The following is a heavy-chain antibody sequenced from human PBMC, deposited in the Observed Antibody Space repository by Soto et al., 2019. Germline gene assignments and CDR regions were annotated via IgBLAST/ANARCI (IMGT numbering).Heavy chain of an antibody. D-gene: IGHD5-12*01. J-gene: IGHJ6*03. V-gene: IGHV3-23*01. CDR3: AKGIVATIKSYYYMDV. CDR1: GFTISSYA. CDR2: ISGSGGST. Sequence: GGSLRLSCAASGFTISSYAMSWVRQAPGKGLEWVSAISGSGGSTYYADSVKGRFTISRDNSKNTLYLQMNSLRAEDTAVYYCAKGIVATIKSYYYMDVWGKGTTVTVSS.